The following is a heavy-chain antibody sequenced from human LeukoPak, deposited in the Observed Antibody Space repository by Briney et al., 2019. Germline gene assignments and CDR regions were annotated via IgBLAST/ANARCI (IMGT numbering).Heavy chain of an antibody. CDR3: AREPSGSGGYDY. CDR1: GFTFSGYY. D-gene: IGHD3-10*01. Sequence: ASVKVSCKASGFTFSGYYMHWVRQAPGQGLEWMAWISPSSGGTNYVQKFQGRVTVTRDTSISTDYMEISGLTSDDTALYYCAREPSGSGGYDYWGQGTLVTVSS. CDR2: ISPSSGGT. J-gene: IGHJ4*02. V-gene: IGHV1-2*02.